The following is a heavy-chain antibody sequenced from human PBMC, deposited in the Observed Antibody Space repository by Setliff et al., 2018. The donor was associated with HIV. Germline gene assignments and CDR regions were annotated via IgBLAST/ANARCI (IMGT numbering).Heavy chain of an antibody. J-gene: IGHJ4*02. CDR3: ARADYGADEAYFDY. Sequence: SETLSLTCTVSGYSISSGYYWGWIRQPPGKGLEWIGSIYHSGSTYYNPSLKSRVTISVDTSKNQFSLKLSSVTAADTAVYYCARADYGADEAYFDYWGQGTRVTVSS. D-gene: IGHD4-17*01. CDR1: GYSISSGYY. CDR2: IYHSGST. V-gene: IGHV4-38-2*02.